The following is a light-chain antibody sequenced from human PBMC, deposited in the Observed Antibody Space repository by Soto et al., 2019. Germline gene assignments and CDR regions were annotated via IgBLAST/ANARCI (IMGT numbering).Light chain of an antibody. CDR2: AAS. J-gene: IGKJ2*01. CDR3: QHYCPSTPYT. V-gene: IGKV3-20*01. Sequence: EIVLTQSPGTLSLSPGGRATLSCRASRSFASSYLAWYQRKPGQSPRLLIYAASNRATGIPDRFTGSGSGTDFTLTISRVEPEDCAVYYCQHYCPSTPYTFGQVTKVEIK. CDR1: RSFASSY.